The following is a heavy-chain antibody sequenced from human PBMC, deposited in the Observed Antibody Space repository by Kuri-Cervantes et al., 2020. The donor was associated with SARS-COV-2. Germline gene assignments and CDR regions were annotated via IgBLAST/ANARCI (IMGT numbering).Heavy chain of an antibody. CDR1: GGSISSHY. CDR3: ARTYGLLRYVYYMDV. J-gene: IGHJ6*03. D-gene: IGHD3-9*01. V-gene: IGHV4-34*01. CDR2: INHSGST. Sequence: GSLRLSCTVSGGSISSHYWSWIRQSPGKGLEWIGEINHSGSTNYDPPLKSRVIILVDKSQKQFSVRLSSVTAADTAVYYCARTYGLLRYVYYMDVWGKGTAVTVSS.